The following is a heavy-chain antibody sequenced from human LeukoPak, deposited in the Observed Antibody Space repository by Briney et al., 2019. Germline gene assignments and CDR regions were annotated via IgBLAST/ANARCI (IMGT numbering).Heavy chain of an antibody. CDR3: ARGEDGTGDYRPTYFDS. V-gene: IGHV4-34*01. CDR2: INHGGGT. Sequence: PSETLXLTCAVYGGSFSDYYWNWIRQPPGKGLEWIGEINHGGGTNYNPSFKSRATISVDTSKKQFSLNLSSVTVADTAVYYCARGEDGTGDYRPTYFDSWGQGTLVTVSS. D-gene: IGHD4-17*01. CDR1: GGSFSDYY. J-gene: IGHJ4*02.